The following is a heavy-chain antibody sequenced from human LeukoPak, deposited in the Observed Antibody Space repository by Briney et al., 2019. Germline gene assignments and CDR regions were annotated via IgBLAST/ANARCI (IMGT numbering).Heavy chain of an antibody. D-gene: IGHD6-13*01. CDR1: GFTFSNYG. V-gene: IGHV3-33*01. CDR3: ARSTYSSSSYYFDY. CDR2: IWSDGINK. Sequence: PGGCLRLSCAASGFTFSNYGIHWVRQAPGKGLEWVAVIWSDGINKYYVDSVKGRFTISRDNSKNTLYLQMNSLRADDTAVYYCARSTYSSSSYYFDYWGQGSLVTVSS. J-gene: IGHJ4*02.